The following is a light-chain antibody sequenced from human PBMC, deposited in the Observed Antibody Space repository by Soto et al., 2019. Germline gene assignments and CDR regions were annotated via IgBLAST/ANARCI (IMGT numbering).Light chain of an antibody. CDR1: QSLNSD. Sequence: EIVLTPSPATLSLSPVERATLSCRASQSLNSDLAWYQQKPGQAPRLLIYGASSRATGIPDRFSGSGSGTDFTLTISRLEPEDFAVYYCQQYGSSRTFGQGTKVDIK. CDR2: GAS. J-gene: IGKJ1*01. V-gene: IGKV3-20*01. CDR3: QQYGSSRT.